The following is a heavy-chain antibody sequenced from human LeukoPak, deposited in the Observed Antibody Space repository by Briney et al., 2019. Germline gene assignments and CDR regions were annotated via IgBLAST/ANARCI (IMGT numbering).Heavy chain of an antibody. D-gene: IGHD5-24*01. CDR3: ARVRWLQLHYFDY. Sequence: ASETLSLTCAVYGGSFSGYYWSWIRQPPGKGLEWIGEINHSGSTNYNPSLKSRVTISVDTSKNQFSLKLSSVTAADTAVYYCARVRWLQLHYFDYWGQGTLVTVSS. CDR1: GGSFSGYY. CDR2: INHSGST. J-gene: IGHJ4*02. V-gene: IGHV4-34*01.